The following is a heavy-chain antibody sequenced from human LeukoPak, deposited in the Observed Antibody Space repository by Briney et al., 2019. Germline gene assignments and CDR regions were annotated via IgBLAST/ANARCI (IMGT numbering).Heavy chain of an antibody. CDR3: TRSEYSFDY. V-gene: IGHV3-74*03. CDR1: GFTFSSFW. D-gene: IGHD6-6*01. J-gene: IGHJ4*02. Sequence: GGSLRLSCAAFGFTFSSFWMHWVRQVPGKGLVWVSRINSDGSSATYADSVKGRFTISRDNAKNTLYLQMNSLRAEDTAVYYCTRSEYSFDYWGQGSLVTVSS. CDR2: INSDGSSA.